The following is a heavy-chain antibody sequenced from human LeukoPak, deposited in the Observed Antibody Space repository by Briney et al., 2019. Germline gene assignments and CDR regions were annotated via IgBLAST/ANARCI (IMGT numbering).Heavy chain of an antibody. CDR2: IRQEGSEK. D-gene: IGHD4-23*01. J-gene: IGHJ4*02. CDR3: ATDRKVGTWDPRFDY. V-gene: IGHV3-7*01. CDR1: GFSFSSYW. Sequence: GGSLRLSCTASGFSFSSYWMMWVRQAPGKGLEWVANIRQEGSEKNYVDSVKGRFTISRDNAKISLYLQMNSLRVEDTAVYYCATDRKVGTWDPRFDYWGQGTLVTVSS.